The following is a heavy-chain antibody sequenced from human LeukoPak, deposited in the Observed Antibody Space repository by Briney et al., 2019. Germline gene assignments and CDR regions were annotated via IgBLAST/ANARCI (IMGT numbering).Heavy chain of an antibody. CDR2: IKHDGRDK. D-gene: IGHD3-22*01. CDR1: GSTFSNYW. CDR3: ARSYTASGYYNGVAY. Sequence: GGSLRLSCAASGSTFSNYWMTWVRQTPGKGLDWVATIKHDGRDKHYVDSVKGRFAISRDNANNSLYLQLDSLRVEDTAVYFCARSYTASGYYNGVAYWGQGILVTVSS. J-gene: IGHJ4*02. V-gene: IGHV3-7*01.